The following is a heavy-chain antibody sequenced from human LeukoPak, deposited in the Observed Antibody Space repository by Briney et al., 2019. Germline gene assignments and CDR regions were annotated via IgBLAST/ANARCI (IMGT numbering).Heavy chain of an antibody. D-gene: IGHD2-2*01. CDR2: ISSSSSYI. J-gene: IGHJ4*02. CDR3: ARDRTLDCSSTSCYFDY. Sequence: GGSLRLSCAASGFTFSSYSMNWVRQAPGKGLEWVSSISSSSSYIYYADSVKGRFTISRGNAKNSLYLQMNSLRAEDTAVYYCARDRTLDCSSTSCYFDYWGQGTLVTVSS. V-gene: IGHV3-21*01. CDR1: GFTFSSYS.